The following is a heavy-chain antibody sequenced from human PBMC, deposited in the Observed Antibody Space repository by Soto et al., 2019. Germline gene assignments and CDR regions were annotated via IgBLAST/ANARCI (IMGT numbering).Heavy chain of an antibody. D-gene: IGHD6-19*01. Sequence: PGGSLRLSCAASGFTFSSYRMNWVRQAPGKGLEWVSSISSSSSDTYYADSVKGRFTISRDNAKNSLYLQMNSLRAEDTAVYYCATAVAGTDAFDIWGQGTMVTVSS. V-gene: IGHV3-21*01. CDR1: GFTFSSYR. J-gene: IGHJ3*02. CDR2: ISSSSSDT. CDR3: ATAVAGTDAFDI.